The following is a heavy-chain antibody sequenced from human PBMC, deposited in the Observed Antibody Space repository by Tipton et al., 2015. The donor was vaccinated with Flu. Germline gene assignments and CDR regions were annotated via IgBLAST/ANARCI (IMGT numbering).Heavy chain of an antibody. D-gene: IGHD4-11*01. V-gene: IGHV3-13*01. J-gene: IGHJ6*02. Sequence: SLRLSCEASGFTFSSYDMHWVRQTTGKGLQWVSGIGTSGDTYYSGSVKGRFTISRENAKNSVYLQMRSLRAEDTAVYYCARATVPDYFYSYGMDVWGQGTTVTVSS. CDR3: ARATVPDYFYSYGMDV. CDR1: GFTFSSYD. CDR2: IGTSGDT.